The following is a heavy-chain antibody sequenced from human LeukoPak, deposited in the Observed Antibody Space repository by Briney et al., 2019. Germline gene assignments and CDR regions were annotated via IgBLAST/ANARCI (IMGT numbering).Heavy chain of an antibody. D-gene: IGHD5-18*01. CDR1: GFTFSSYA. J-gene: IGHJ4*02. CDR3: ATPKPVSGYSYGHIDY. V-gene: IGHV3-30-3*01. CDR2: ISYDGSNK. Sequence: PGRSLRLSCAASGFTFSSYAMHWVRQAPGKGLEWVAVISYDGSNKHYADSVKGRFTISRDNSKNTLYLQMNSLRAEDTAVYYCATPKPVSGYSYGHIDYWAQGTLVTVSS.